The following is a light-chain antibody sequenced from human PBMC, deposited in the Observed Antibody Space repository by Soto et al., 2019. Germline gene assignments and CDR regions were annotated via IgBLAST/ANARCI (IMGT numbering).Light chain of an antibody. J-gene: IGKJ5*01. CDR3: QQYGIAPVT. Sequence: EIVLTQSPSTLSLSPGERATLSCRASQSVGSSHLAWYQQRPGQAPRRLIYGASIRAAGIPDRFSGSGSGTDFTLTISRLEPEDFAVYYCQQYGIAPVTFGQRTRLEIK. V-gene: IGKV3-20*01. CDR2: GAS. CDR1: QSVGSSH.